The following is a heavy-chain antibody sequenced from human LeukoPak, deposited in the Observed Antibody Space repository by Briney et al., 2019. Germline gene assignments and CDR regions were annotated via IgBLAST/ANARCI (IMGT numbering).Heavy chain of an antibody. Sequence: GGSLRLSCAASGFTLSSYGMHWVRQAPGKGLEWVAFIRYDGSNKYYADSVKGRFTISRDNSKNTLYLQMNSLRAEDTAVYYCAKDQDTAIVFDYWGRGTLVTVSS. J-gene: IGHJ4*02. D-gene: IGHD5-18*01. CDR1: GFTLSSYG. CDR2: IRYDGSNK. CDR3: AKDQDTAIVFDY. V-gene: IGHV3-30*02.